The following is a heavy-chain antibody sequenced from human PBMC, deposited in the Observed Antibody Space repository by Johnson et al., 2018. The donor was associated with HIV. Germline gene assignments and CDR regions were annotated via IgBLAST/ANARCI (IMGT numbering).Heavy chain of an antibody. CDR2: ISWTSGRI. D-gene: IGHD2-8*02. CDR1: GFTFDDYA. CDR3: ARGGDSVLVVYAMGHDAFDI. J-gene: IGHJ3*02. Sequence: VESGGGLAQPGRSLRLSCAASGFTFDDYAMHWVRQAPGKGLEWVSGISWTSGRIGYADSVKGRFTISRYNAKNSLYLQMNSLRAEYTDLYYCARGGDSVLVVYAMGHDAFDIWGQGTMVIVSS. V-gene: IGHV3-9*01.